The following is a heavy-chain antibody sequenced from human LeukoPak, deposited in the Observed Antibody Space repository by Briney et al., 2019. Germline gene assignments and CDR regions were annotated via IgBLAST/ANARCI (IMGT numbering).Heavy chain of an antibody. J-gene: IGHJ4*02. V-gene: IGHV3-48*03. CDR1: GFTFDDYG. D-gene: IGHD3-9*01. CDR2: ISSSGSTI. CDR3: ARESPYYDILTGYYKGAGFDY. Sequence: PGGSLRLSCAASGFTFDDYGMNWVRQDPGKGLEWVSYISSSGSTIYYADSVKGRFTISRDNAKNSLYLQMNSLRAEDTAVYYCARESPYYDILTGYYKGAGFDYWGQGTLVTVSS.